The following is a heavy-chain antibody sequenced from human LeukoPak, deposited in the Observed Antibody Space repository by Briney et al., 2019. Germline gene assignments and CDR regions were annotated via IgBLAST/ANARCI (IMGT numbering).Heavy chain of an antibody. CDR1: GYTFTSYD. J-gene: IGHJ4*02. CDR3: ARGSRGRWSSSWYR. CDR2: MNPNSGNT. D-gene: IGHD6-13*01. Sequence: ASVKLSCKASGYTFTSYDINWVRQATGQGLEWMGWMNPNSGNTGYAQKFQGRVTMTRNTSISTAYMELSSLRSEDTAVYYCARGSRGRWSSSWYRWGQGTLVTVSS. V-gene: IGHV1-8*01.